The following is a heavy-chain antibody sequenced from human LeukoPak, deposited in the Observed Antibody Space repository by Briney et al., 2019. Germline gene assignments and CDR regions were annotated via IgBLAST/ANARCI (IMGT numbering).Heavy chain of an antibody. Sequence: PGRSLRLSCAASGFTISSYAMHWVRQAPGKGLEWVAVISYDGSNKYYADSVKGRFTISRDNSKNTLYLQMNSLRAEDTAVYYCAREDVDRVATIDYWGQGTLVTVSS. CDR3: AREDVDRVATIDY. D-gene: IGHD5-12*01. CDR1: GFTISSYA. J-gene: IGHJ4*02. V-gene: IGHV3-30*01. CDR2: ISYDGSNK.